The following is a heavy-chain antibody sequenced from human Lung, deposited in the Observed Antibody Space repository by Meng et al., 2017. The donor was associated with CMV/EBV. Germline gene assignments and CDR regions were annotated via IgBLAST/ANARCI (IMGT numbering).Heavy chain of an antibody. V-gene: IGHV1-8*01. D-gene: IGHD5-18*01. CDR3: ARGKGSYYYYYGMDV. CDR1: GYTFTSYD. Sequence: ASVKVSCKASGYTFTSYDINWVRQATGQGLEWMGWTNPNSGNTGYAQKFQGRVTMTRNTSISTAYMELSSLRSEDTAVYYCARGKGSYYYYYGMDVWGQGTTVTVSS. CDR2: TNPNSGNT. J-gene: IGHJ6*02.